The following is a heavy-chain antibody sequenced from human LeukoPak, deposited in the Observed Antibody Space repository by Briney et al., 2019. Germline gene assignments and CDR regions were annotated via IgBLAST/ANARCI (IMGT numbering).Heavy chain of an antibody. CDR3: ARGHAFTRVGYSRRESYGSSFYYYYYYMDV. D-gene: IGHD5-18*01. CDR1: GYTLTELS. J-gene: IGHJ6*03. CDR2: FDPEDGET. Sequence: ASVKVSCKVSGYTLTELSMHWVRQAPGKGLEWMGGFDPEDGETIYAQKFQGRVTMTTDTSTSTAYMELRSLRSDDTAVYYCARGHAFTRVGYSRRESYGSSFYYYYYYMDVWGKGTTVTVSS. V-gene: IGHV1-24*01.